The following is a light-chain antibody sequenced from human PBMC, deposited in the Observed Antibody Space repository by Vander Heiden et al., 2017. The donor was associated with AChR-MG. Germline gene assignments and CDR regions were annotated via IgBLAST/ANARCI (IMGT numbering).Light chain of an antibody. CDR3: QLWDSSSDHRV. CDR2: DDG. Sequence: SNVVTQSPSVSVAPGKTARITCEGNNIGSETVHCYRRKPGQAPVLVVYDDGDRPSWTPERFSGSNSGNTATLTISRVEVGDEADYYCQLWDSSSDHRVFGGGTRLTVL. J-gene: IGLJ3*02. V-gene: IGLV3-21*03. CDR1: NIGSET.